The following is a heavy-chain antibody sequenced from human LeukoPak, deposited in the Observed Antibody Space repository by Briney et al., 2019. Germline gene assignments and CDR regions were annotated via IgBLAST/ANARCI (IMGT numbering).Heavy chain of an antibody. Sequence: GGSLRLSCAASGFSFTSYNFHWVRQAPGKGLQWLGWINTKSGATNYAQNFQGRVTMTRDTSMSTTYMELKRLRSDDTAVYYCARDLGISGWYAPPLGYFDYWGQETLLTVSS. CDR3: ARDLGISGWYAPPLGYFDY. CDR1: GFSFTSYN. J-gene: IGHJ4*02. CDR2: INTKSGAT. V-gene: IGHV1-2*02. D-gene: IGHD6-19*01.